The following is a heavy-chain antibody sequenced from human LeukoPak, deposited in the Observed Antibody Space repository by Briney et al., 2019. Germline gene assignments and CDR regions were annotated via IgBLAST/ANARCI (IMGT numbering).Heavy chain of an antibody. D-gene: IGHD5-12*01. CDR3: ASAGRYQRGYSGYDTFDY. CDR1: GFTFSDYY. V-gene: IGHV3-11*01. Sequence: PGGSLRLSCAASGFTFSDYYMSWIRQAPGKGLEWVSYISSSGSTIYYADSVKGRFTISRDNAKNSLYLQMNSLRAEDMAVYYCASAGRYQRGYSGYDTFDYWGQGTLVTVSS. CDR2: ISSSGSTI. J-gene: IGHJ4*02.